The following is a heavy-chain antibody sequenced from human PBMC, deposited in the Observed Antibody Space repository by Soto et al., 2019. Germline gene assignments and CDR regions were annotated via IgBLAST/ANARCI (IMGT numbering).Heavy chain of an antibody. V-gene: IGHV3-23*01. Sequence: EVQLLESGGGLVQPGGSLRLSCAASGFTFSNYAMSWVRQAPGKGLEWVSTINGGGSSRYHADPVRGRFTISRDNSKNSLYLQMSSLRAEDTAVYYCARETPLHPDYGGNPFSDYWGQGTLVTVSS. CDR1: GFTFSNYA. D-gene: IGHD4-17*01. CDR3: ARETPLHPDYGGNPFSDY. CDR2: INGGGSSR. J-gene: IGHJ4*02.